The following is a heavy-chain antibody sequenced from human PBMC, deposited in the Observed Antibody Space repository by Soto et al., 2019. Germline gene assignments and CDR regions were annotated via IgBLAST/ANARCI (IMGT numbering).Heavy chain of an antibody. Sequence: GESLKISCKGSGYSFTNYWIGWVRQMPGKGLEWMGMIYPDDSDTKYSPSFQGQVTFSADKSVNTAYLQWSSLKASDTAIYYCARLEWLSLAAWFDPWGQGTLVTVSS. D-gene: IGHD3-3*01. CDR1: GYSFTNYW. J-gene: IGHJ5*02. V-gene: IGHV5-51*01. CDR3: ARLEWLSLAAWFDP. CDR2: IYPDDSDT.